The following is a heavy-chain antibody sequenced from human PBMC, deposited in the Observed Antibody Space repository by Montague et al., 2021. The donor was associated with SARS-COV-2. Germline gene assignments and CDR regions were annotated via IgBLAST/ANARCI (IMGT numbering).Heavy chain of an antibody. D-gene: IGHD1-1*01. Sequence: YTDYAPSVKIRITITPDTSNNQFSLHLNSVTPGDTALYYCAREGTVPGPGVIYLDDWGQGTLVTVSS. J-gene: IGHJ4*02. CDR3: AREGTVPGPGVIYLDD. V-gene: IGHV6-1*01. CDR2: YT.